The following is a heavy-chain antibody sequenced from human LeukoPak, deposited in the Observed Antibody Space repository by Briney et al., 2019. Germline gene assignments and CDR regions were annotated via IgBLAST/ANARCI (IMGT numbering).Heavy chain of an antibody. D-gene: IGHD3-9*01. CDR1: GGSFSGYY. CDR3: ARWGYDILTGYYLADAFDI. J-gene: IGHJ3*02. CDR2: INHSGST. V-gene: IGHV4-34*01. Sequence: SETLSLTCAVYGGSFSGYYRSWIRQPPGKGLEWIGEINHSGSTNYNPSLKSRVTISVDTSKNQFSLKLSSVTAADTAVYYCARWGYDILTGYYLADAFDIWGQGTMVTVSS.